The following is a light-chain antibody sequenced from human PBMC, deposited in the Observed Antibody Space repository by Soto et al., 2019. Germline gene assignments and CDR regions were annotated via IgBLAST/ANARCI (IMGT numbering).Light chain of an antibody. V-gene: IGKV1-5*03. J-gene: IGKJ4*02. CDR1: QSINNL. CDR2: KAA. Sequence: DLQMTQSPSTLSASVGDRVTITCRASQSINNLLAWYQQKPGKAPKLLIYKAANLESGVPSRSSGNGSGTEFTLTISSLQPDDFATYYCQQYTSYSPFGGGTKVEIK. CDR3: QQYTSYSP.